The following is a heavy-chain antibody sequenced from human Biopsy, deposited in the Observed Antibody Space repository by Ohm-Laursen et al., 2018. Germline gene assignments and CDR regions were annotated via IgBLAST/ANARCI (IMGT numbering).Heavy chain of an antibody. CDR1: GATFSNYA. CDR3: ARSFGVVINFEHNWFDP. CDR2: INPMFGTA. D-gene: IGHD3-3*01. J-gene: IGHJ5*02. V-gene: IGHV1-69*06. Sequence: GSSVKVSCKASGATFSNYAINWLRQAPGQGLEWMVGINPMFGTAKYAQRFQGRVTITADKSTSTADMELSSLRSDDTAVYYCARSFGVVINFEHNWFDPWGQGTLVTVSS.